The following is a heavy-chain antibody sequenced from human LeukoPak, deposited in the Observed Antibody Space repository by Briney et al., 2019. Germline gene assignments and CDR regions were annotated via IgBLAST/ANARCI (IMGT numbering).Heavy chain of an antibody. V-gene: IGHV3-21*01. CDR3: AREDIVVVPAAMPACYFDY. CDR2: ISSSSSYI. D-gene: IGHD2-2*01. CDR1: GFTFSSYS. Sequence: PGGFLRLSCAASGFTFSSYSMNWVRQAPGKGLEWVSSISSSSSYIYYADSVKGRFTISRDNAKNSLYLQMNSLRAEDTAVYYCAREDIVVVPAAMPACYFDYWGQGTLVTVSS. J-gene: IGHJ4*02.